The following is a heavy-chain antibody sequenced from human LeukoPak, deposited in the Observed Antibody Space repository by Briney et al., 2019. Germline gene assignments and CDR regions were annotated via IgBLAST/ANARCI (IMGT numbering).Heavy chain of an antibody. CDR1: GGSISSGGYS. Sequence: PPETLSLTCAVSGGSISSGGYSWSWIRQPPGKGLEWIGYIYHSGSTYYNPSLKSRVTISVDRSKNQFSLKLSSVTAADTAVYYCARLRYGSGWYLDYWGQGTLVTVSS. J-gene: IGHJ4*02. V-gene: IGHV4-30-2*01. CDR3: ARLRYGSGWYLDY. D-gene: IGHD6-19*01. CDR2: IYHSGST.